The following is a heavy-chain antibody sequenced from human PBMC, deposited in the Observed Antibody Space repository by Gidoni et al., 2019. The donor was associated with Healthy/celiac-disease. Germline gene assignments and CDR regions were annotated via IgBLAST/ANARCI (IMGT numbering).Heavy chain of an antibody. J-gene: IGHJ4*02. CDR2: IDWDDDK. D-gene: IGHD6-19*01. V-gene: IGHV2-70*04. Sequence: QVTLKESGPALVKPTQTLTLTCTFSGFSLSTSGMRVSWIRQPPGKALEWLARIDWDDDKFYSTSLKTRLTISKDTSKNQVVLTMTNIDPVDTATYYCARSVAGTLSGFDYWGQGTLVTVSS. CDR1: GFSLSTSGMR. CDR3: ARSVAGTLSGFDY.